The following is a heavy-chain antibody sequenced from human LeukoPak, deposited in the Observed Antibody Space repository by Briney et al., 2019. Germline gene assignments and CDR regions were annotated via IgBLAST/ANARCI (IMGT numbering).Heavy chain of an antibody. V-gene: IGHV3-23*01. J-gene: IGHJ4*02. CDR1: GFTFSSYA. CDR3: AKDRYYGDYVNYFDY. CDR2: ISGSGGST. D-gene: IGHD4-17*01. Sequence: GRSLRLSCAASGFTFSSYAMSWVRQAPGKGLEWVSAISGSGGSTYYADSVKGRFTISRDNSKNTLYLQMNSLRAEDTAVYYCAKDRYYGDYVNYFDYWGQGTLVTVSS.